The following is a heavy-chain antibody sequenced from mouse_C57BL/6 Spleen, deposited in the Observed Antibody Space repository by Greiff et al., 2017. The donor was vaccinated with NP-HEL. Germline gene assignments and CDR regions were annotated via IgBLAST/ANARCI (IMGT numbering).Heavy chain of an antibody. Sequence: QVQLQQPGAELVKPGASVKLSCKASGYTFTSYWMQWVKQRPGQGLEWIGEIDPSDSYTNYNQKFKGKATLTVDTSSSTAYMQLSSLTSEDSAVYYCARSQYAWFADWGQGTLVTVSA. CDR3: ARSQYAWFAD. V-gene: IGHV1-50*01. J-gene: IGHJ3*01. D-gene: IGHD2-14*01. CDR2: IDPSDSYT. CDR1: GYTFTSYW.